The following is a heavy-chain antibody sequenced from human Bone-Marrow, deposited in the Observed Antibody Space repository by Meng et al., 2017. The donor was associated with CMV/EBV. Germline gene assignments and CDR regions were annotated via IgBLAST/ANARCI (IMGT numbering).Heavy chain of an antibody. D-gene: IGHD3-10*01. CDR2: ITPSGGST. V-gene: IGHV1-46*01. J-gene: IGHJ4*02. Sequence: KASGYTFTSYYMHWVRQAPGQGLEWMGIITPSGGSTSYAQKFQGRVTMARDTSTSTVYMELSSLRSEDTAVYYCARLSGGKKYYLDYWGQGTLVTVSS. CDR1: GYTFTSYY. CDR3: ARLSGGKKYYLDY.